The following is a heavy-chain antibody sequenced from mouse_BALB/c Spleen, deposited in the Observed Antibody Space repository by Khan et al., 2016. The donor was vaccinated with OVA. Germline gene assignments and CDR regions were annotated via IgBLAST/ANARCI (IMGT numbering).Heavy chain of an antibody. CDR2: ILPGSGRN. CDR1: GYTFSSYW. Sequence: VQLQESGAELMKPGASVKISCKATGYTFSSYWIEWVKQRPGHGLEWIGEILPGSGRNNYNEKFKGKATFTADTSSNTAYMQLSNLTFVESAVYYCARGNYYGSSSWFGYWGQGTLVTVSA. CDR3: ARGNYYGSSSWFGY. V-gene: IGHV1-9*01. J-gene: IGHJ3*01. D-gene: IGHD1-1*01.